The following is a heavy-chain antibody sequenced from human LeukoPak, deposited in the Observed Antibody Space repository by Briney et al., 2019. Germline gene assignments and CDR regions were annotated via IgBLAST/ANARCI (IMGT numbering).Heavy chain of an antibody. V-gene: IGHV4-39*07. Sequence: SETLSLTCTVSGGSISSSSYYWGWIRQPPGKGLEWIGSVYYSGSTNYNPSLKSRVTISVDTSKNQFSLKLSSVTAADTAVYYCARGPTGWLYSYGKFDYWGQGTLVTVSS. D-gene: IGHD5-18*01. CDR2: VYYSGST. J-gene: IGHJ4*02. CDR1: GGSISSSSYY. CDR3: ARGPTGWLYSYGKFDY.